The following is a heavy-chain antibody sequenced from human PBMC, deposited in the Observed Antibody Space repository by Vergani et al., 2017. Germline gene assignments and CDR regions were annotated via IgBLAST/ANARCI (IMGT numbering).Heavy chain of an antibody. D-gene: IGHD4-23*01. CDR2: VSFLRDT. CDR3: ARGGNSGEYFQH. CDR1: GAPVNSYY. V-gene: IGHV4-59*02. J-gene: IGHJ1*01. Sequence: QVKLQESVPGLVKPSETLSLTCTVSGAPVNSYYWSWIRQPPGKELEWMGYVSFLRDTLYDPSVKGRMTISINTSSNQFSLYLTSVTAANTAVYYCARGGNSGEYFQHWGQGSLVTVSS.